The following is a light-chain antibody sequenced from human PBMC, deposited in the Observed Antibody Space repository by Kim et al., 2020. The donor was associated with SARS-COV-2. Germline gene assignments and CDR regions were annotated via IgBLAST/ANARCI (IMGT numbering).Light chain of an antibody. Sequence: ASVGDRVTISCRASQDISNSLAWYQHKPGKAPKLLIYAASALHSGVPSRFGGSGSGTDFTLTISSLQPEDVATYYCQKYNSAPWTFGQGTKVDIK. V-gene: IGKV1-27*01. CDR1: QDISNS. CDR3: QKYNSAPWT. J-gene: IGKJ1*01. CDR2: AAS.